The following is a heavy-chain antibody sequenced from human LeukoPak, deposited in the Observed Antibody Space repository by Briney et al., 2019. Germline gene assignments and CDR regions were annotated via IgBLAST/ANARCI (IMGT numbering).Heavy chain of an antibody. V-gene: IGHV1-69*06. Sequence: ASVKVSCKASGGTFSSYAISWVRQAPGQGLEWMGGIIPIFGTANYAQKFQGRVTITADKSTSTAYMELSSLRSEDTAVYYCARDPQDDYVWGSYRVNWFDPWGQGTLVTVSS. D-gene: IGHD3-16*02. CDR3: ARDPQDDYVWGSYRVNWFDP. J-gene: IGHJ5*02. CDR1: GGTFSSYA. CDR2: IIPIFGTA.